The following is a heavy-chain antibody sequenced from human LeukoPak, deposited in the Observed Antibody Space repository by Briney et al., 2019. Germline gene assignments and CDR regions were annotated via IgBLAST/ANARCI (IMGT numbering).Heavy chain of an antibody. CDR3: ARDFFHGHCAGLSCFLLDY. Sequence: ASVKASCKASGYTFTRYGISWVRQAPGQGLEWMGWISANYGDTNSAQKFQDRVTMTTDTSTSTAYMELRSLRSDDTAVYYCARDFFHGHCAGLSCFLLDYWGQGSLVTVSS. D-gene: IGHD2-15*01. CDR1: GYTFTRYG. V-gene: IGHV1-18*01. CDR2: ISANYGDT. J-gene: IGHJ4*02.